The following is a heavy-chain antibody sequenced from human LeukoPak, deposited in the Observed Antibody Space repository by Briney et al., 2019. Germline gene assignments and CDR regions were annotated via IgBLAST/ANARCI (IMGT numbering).Heavy chain of an antibody. Sequence: SETLSLTCTVSGCSISSYYWSWIRQPPGKGLEWIGYIYYSGSTNYNPSLKSRVTISVDTSKNQFSLKLSSVTAADTAVYYCASSDCSSTSCQYYGMDVWGQGTTVTVSS. V-gene: IGHV4-59*01. CDR3: ASSDCSSTSCQYYGMDV. CDR2: IYYSGST. J-gene: IGHJ6*02. CDR1: GCSISSYY. D-gene: IGHD2-2*01.